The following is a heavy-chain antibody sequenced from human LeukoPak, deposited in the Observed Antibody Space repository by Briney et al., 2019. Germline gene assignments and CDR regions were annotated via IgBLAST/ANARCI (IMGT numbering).Heavy chain of an antibody. CDR2: IYSGGST. Sequence: GGSLRLSCAASGFTVSSNYMSWVRQAPGKGLEWVSVIYSGGSTYYADSVKGRFTISRDNSKNTLYLQMNSLRAEDTAVYYCASQAPVVEGYGMDVWGQGTTVTVSS. V-gene: IGHV3-66*04. D-gene: IGHD4-23*01. CDR1: GFTVSSNY. CDR3: ASQAPVVEGYGMDV. J-gene: IGHJ6*02.